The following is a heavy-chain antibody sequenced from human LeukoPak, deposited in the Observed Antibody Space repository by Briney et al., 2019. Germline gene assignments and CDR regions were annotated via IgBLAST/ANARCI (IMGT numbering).Heavy chain of an antibody. Sequence: PSETLSLTCAVYDGSLSGYYWGWIRQPPGKGLEWIGEINHSGSTNYNPSLKSRVSIPIDTSKNQFSLNLTSVTAADTAVYYCASRGRWGQGTLVTVSS. V-gene: IGHV4-34*01. CDR1: DGSLSGYY. J-gene: IGHJ4*02. CDR2: INHSGST. D-gene: IGHD1-26*01. CDR3: ASRGR.